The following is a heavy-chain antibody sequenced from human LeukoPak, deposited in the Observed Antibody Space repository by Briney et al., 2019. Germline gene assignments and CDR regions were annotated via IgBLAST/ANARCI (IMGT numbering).Heavy chain of an antibody. V-gene: IGHV4-34*01. J-gene: IGHJ4*02. CDR2: INHSGST. D-gene: IGHD6-19*01. Sequence: PPETLSLTCAVYGGSFSGYYWSWIRQPPGKGLEWIGEINHSGSTNYNPSLKSRVTISVDTSKNQFSLKLSSVTAADTAVYYCARFVVGQWLINYWGQGALVTVSS. CDR1: GGSFSGYY. CDR3: ARFVVGQWLINY.